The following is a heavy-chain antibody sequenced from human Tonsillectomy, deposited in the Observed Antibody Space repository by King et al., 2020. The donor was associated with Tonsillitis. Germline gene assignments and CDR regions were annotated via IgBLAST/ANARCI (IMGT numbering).Heavy chain of an antibody. D-gene: IGHD3-22*01. V-gene: IGHV3-9*01. Sequence: VQLVESGGGLVQPGRSLRLSCAASGFTFEDYAMHWVRQAPGKGLEWVSKITWNSGDIAYADSVKGRFTISRDNAKNSLYLQMNSLRPEDTAFYYCSRDTNPDGGYEWLCVWGQGTLVIVSS. CDR1: GFTFEDYA. CDR2: ITWNSGDI. J-gene: IGHJ4*02. CDR3: SRDTNPDGGYEWLCV.